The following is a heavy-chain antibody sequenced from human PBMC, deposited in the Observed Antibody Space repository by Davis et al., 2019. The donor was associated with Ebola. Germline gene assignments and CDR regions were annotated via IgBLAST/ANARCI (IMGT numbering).Heavy chain of an antibody. CDR1: GFTFSTYA. D-gene: IGHD3-3*01. CDR3: AKDTGDYDFWRGFSSPNY. Sequence: PGGSLRLSCAASGFTFSTYAMHWVRQAPGKGLDWVALISSDGSNEFYADSVKGRFTISRDNSNNTLHLQMNSLRAEDTAVYYCAKDTGDYDFWRGFSSPNYWGQGTLVAVSS. J-gene: IGHJ4*02. CDR2: ISSDGSNE. V-gene: IGHV3-30*04.